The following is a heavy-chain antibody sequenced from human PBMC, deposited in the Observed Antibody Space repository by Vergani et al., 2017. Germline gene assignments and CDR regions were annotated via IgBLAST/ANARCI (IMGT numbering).Heavy chain of an antibody. CDR3: AREGGGYNLEAFDI. Sequence: QVQLQESGPGLVKPSQTLSLTCTVSGGSISSGSYYWSWIRQPAGKGLEWIGRIYTSGSTNYNPSLKSRVTISVDTSKNQFSLKLSSVTAADTAVYYCAREGGGYNLEAFDIWGQGTMVTVSS. CDR2: IYTSGST. CDR1: GGSISSGSYY. J-gene: IGHJ3*02. V-gene: IGHV4-61*02. D-gene: IGHD5-24*01.